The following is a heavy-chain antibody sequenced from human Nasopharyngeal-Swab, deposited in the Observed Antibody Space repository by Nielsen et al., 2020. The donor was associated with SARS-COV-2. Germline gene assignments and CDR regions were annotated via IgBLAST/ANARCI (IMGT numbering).Heavy chain of an antibody. D-gene: IGHD6-13*01. CDR2: IYSGGST. V-gene: IGHV3-53*05. Sequence: GESLKISCAASGFTVSSNYMSWVRQAPGKGLEWVSVIYSGGSTYYADSVKGRFTISRDNSKNTLYLQMNSLRAEDTAVYYCARGVYRGWFDPWGQGTLVTVSS. CDR1: GFTVSSNY. CDR3: ARGVYRGWFDP. J-gene: IGHJ5*02.